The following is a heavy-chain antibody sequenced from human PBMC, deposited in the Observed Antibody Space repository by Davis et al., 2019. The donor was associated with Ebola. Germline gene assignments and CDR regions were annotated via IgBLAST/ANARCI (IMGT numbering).Heavy chain of an antibody. Sequence: ASVKVSCKASGYTFTSYGISWVRQATGQGLEWMGWMNPNSANTGYAQKFQGRVTMTRNTSISTAYMELSSLRSEDTAVYYCARHIAAAGKFDYWGQGTLVTVSS. D-gene: IGHD6-13*01. CDR1: GYTFTSYG. V-gene: IGHV1-8*02. CDR3: ARHIAAAGKFDY. CDR2: MNPNSANT. J-gene: IGHJ4*02.